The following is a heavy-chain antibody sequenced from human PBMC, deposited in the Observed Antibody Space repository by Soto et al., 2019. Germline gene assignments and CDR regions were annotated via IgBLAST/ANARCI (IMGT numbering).Heavy chain of an antibody. CDR3: ARDHVGWWDIVVANAFDI. D-gene: IGHD2-15*01. CDR2: ISAYNGNT. CDR1: GYTFTSYG. Sequence: ASVKVSCKASGYTFTSYGISWVRQAPGQGLEWMGWISAYNGNTNYAQKLQGRVTMTTDTSTSTAYMELRSLRSDDTAVYYCARDHVGWWDIVVANAFDIWGQGTMVTVSS. V-gene: IGHV1-18*01. J-gene: IGHJ3*02.